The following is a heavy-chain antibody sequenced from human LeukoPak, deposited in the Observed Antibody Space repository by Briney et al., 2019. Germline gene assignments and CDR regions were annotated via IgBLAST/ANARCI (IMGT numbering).Heavy chain of an antibody. CDR1: GYTFTGYY. CDR3: ARGSLAMVYYYGMDV. Sequence: GASVKVSCKASGYTFTGYYMHWVRQAPGQGLEWMGWINPNSGGTNYAQKFQGRVTMTRDTSISTAYMELSRLRSDDTTVYYCARGSLAMVYYYGMDVWGQGTTVTVSS. CDR2: INPNSGGT. D-gene: IGHD5-18*01. V-gene: IGHV1-2*02. J-gene: IGHJ6*02.